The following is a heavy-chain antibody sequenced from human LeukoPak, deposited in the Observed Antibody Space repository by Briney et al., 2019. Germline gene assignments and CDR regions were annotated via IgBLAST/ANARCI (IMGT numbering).Heavy chain of an antibody. CDR1: GGSISSGGYY. D-gene: IGHD3-22*01. J-gene: IGHJ3*02. Sequence: SQTLSLTCTVSGGSISSGGYYWSWIRQPPGKGLEWIGYIYHSGSTYYNPSLKSRVTISVDRSKNQFSLKLSSVTAADTAVYYCARDLGSANYYDSSGLDAFDIWGQGTMVTVSS. CDR3: ARDLGSANYYDSSGLDAFDI. V-gene: IGHV4-30-2*01. CDR2: IYHSGST.